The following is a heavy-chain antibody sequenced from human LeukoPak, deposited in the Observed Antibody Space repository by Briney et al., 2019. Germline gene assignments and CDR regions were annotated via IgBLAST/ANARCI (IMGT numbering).Heavy chain of an antibody. J-gene: IGHJ4*02. D-gene: IGHD5-24*01. Sequence: ASVKVSCKASRGSFSSYAISWVRQAPGQGLEWMGGIIPILGIANYAQKFQGRVTITADKSTSTAYMELSSLRSEDTAVYYCARELDGDGYNLWGQGTLVTVSS. CDR1: RGSFSSYA. CDR2: IIPILGIA. CDR3: ARELDGDGYNL. V-gene: IGHV1-69*04.